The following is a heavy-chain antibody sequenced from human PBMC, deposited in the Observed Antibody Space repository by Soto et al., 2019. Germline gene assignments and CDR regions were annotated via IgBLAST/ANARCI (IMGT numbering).Heavy chain of an antibody. V-gene: IGHV3-30*18. CDR1: GFAFSTYG. CDR3: AKDFGAWSDS. D-gene: IGHD6-19*01. Sequence: QVHLVESGGGVVQPGRSLTISCVGSGFAFSTYGMHWVRQAPAKGLEWVALISYDGTDKYYADSVKCRFSISRDNSKQTLSLQMDSLRPEDTAVYYCAKDFGAWSDSWGQGTLVNVSS. CDR2: ISYDGTDK. J-gene: IGHJ5*02.